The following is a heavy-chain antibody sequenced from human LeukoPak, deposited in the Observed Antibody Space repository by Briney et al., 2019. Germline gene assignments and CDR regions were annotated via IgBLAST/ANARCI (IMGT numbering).Heavy chain of an antibody. CDR2: IYYSGST. CDR1: GGSISSYY. Sequence: PTETLSLTCTVSGGSISSYYWSWIRQPPGKGLEWIGYIYYSGSTNYNPSLKSRVTIYVDTSKTQFSLKMRSVTAADTAVYYCARGLGYSYGYRGDYYYYMDVWGKGTTVTISS. J-gene: IGHJ6*03. CDR3: ARGLGYSYGYRGDYYYYMDV. V-gene: IGHV4-59*01. D-gene: IGHD5-18*01.